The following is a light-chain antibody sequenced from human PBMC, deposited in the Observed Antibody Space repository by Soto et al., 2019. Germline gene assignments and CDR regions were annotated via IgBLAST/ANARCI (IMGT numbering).Light chain of an antibody. CDR2: EVT. J-gene: IGLJ2*01. CDR1: SSDVGGHNY. Sequence: QSVLTQPASVSGSPGQSITISCTGTSSDVGGHNYVSWYQQRPGNVPKFLIYEVTNRPSGVSDRFSGSKSGNAASLTISGLQPEDEADYYCSSYTISSTLVFGGGTKLTVL. CDR3: SSYTISSTLV. V-gene: IGLV2-14*01.